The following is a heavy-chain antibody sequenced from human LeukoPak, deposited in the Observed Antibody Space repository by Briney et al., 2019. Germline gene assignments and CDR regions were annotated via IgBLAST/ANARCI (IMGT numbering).Heavy chain of an antibody. Sequence: SQTLSLTCTVSGGSISNNGYYWSWIRQPPGKGLEWIGYIYYSGSTYYNPSLKSRVTISVDTSKNQFSLKLSSVTAADTAVYYCARDHNSRYYMAAADTDYYYGMDVWGQGTTVTVSS. CDR2: IYYSGST. V-gene: IGHV4-31*03. CDR1: GGSISNNGYY. D-gene: IGHD6-13*01. CDR3: ARDHNSRYYMAAADTDYYYGMDV. J-gene: IGHJ6*02.